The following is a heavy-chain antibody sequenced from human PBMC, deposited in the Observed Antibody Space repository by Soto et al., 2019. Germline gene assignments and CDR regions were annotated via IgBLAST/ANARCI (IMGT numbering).Heavy chain of an antibody. CDR2: IIPIFGTA. V-gene: IGHV1-69*13. CDR3: ATVRTTSVVRISAYFDY. J-gene: IGHJ4*02. Sequence: SLKVSCKASGGTFSSYAISWARQAPGQGLEWMGGIIPIFGTANYAQKFQGRVTITADESTSTAYMELSSLRSEDTAVYYCATVRTTSVVRISAYFDYWGQGTLVNGSS. CDR1: GGTFSSYA. D-gene: IGHD3-10*01.